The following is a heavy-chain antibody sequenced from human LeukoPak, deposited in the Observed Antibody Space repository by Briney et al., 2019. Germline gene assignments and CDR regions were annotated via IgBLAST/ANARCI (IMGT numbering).Heavy chain of an antibody. V-gene: IGHV1-24*01. CDR2: FDPEDGET. CDR3: ASGYYSNHDAFDI. J-gene: IGHJ3*02. Sequence: GASVKVSCKVSGYTLTELSMHWVRQAPGKGLEWMRGFDPEDGETIYAQKFQGRVTMTEDTSTDTAYMELSSLRSEDTAVYYCASGYYSNHDAFDIWGQGTMGTVSS. D-gene: IGHD3-22*01. CDR1: GYTLTELS.